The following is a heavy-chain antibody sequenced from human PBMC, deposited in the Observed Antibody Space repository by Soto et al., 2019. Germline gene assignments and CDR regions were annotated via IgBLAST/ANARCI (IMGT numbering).Heavy chain of an antibody. CDR2: LFYDESNR. CDR3: ARAGFAGSSEVDY. V-gene: IGHV3-33*02. CDR1: GLTFRSYG. Sequence: GGSLRLSCVASGLTFRSYGMHWVRQAPGKGLEWVAVLFYDESNRYYADSVQGRFTISRDISTNTLFLHMNSLRVDDTAVYYCARAGFAGSSEVDYWGQGTLVTVSS. D-gene: IGHD3-10*01. J-gene: IGHJ4*02.